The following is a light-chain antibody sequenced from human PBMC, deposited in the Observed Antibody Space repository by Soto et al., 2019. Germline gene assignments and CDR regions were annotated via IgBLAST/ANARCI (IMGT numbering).Light chain of an antibody. J-gene: IGKJ4*01. CDR2: AAS. CDR1: QGISSW. Sequence: DIQMTQSPSSVSASVGGRVTITNRASQGISSWLAWFQQKPGEAPRLLIYAASSLHSGVPSRFSGSGSGTDFTLTISSLQPEDFATYYCQQCNSFPRTFGGGTKVEIK. V-gene: IGKV1-12*01. CDR3: QQCNSFPRT.